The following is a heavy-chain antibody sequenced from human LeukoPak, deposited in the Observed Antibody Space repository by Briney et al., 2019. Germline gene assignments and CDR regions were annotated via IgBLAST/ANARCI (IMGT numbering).Heavy chain of an antibody. V-gene: IGHV3-7*01. CDR3: ARYCSSTSCNDVFDM. CDR2: IQHDGSEK. J-gene: IGHJ3*02. Sequence: GGSLRFSCAASTFTFRNYWMSWVRQAPGKGLEWVANIQHDGSEKYYVDSVKGRFTISRDNAKNSLYLQMNSLRAEDTAVYYCARYCSSTSCNDVFDMLGQRT. CDR1: TFTFRNYW. D-gene: IGHD2-2*01.